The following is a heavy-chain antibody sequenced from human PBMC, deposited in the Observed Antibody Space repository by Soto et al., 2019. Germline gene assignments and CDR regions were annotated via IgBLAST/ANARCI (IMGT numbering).Heavy chain of an antibody. CDR1: GGSISSYY. CDR2: ISYSGST. D-gene: IGHD5-12*01. V-gene: IGHV4-59*08. Sequence: QVQLQESGPGLVKPSETLSLTCTVSGGSISSYYWSWIRQPPGKGLEWIGYISYSGSTNYNPSLKSRVTISVYTSKNQFSLKLSSVTAADTAVYYCARQWGYNFDYWGQGTLVTVSS. CDR3: ARQWGYNFDY. J-gene: IGHJ4*02.